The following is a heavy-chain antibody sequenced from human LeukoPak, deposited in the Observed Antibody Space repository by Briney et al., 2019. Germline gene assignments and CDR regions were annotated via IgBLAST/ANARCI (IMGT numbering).Heavy chain of an antibody. D-gene: IGHD5-12*01. CDR2: FSYSGST. V-gene: IGHV4-59*02. Sequence: SETLSLTCTVSGASVSSYYWSWIRQPPGKGPEWIGYFSYSGSTNYNPSLKSRVTISVDTSKNQFSLNLSSVTAADTAVYYCARGLLDSGYTYFDYWGQGTLVSVAS. CDR3: ARGLLDSGYTYFDY. CDR1: GASVSSYY. J-gene: IGHJ4*02.